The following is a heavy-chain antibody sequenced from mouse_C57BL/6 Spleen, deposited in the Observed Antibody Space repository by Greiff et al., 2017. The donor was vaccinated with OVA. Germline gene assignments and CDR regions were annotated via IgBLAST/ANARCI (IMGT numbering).Heavy chain of an antibody. CDR3: ARGDYIYYYAMDY. V-gene: IGHV1-26*01. J-gene: IGHJ4*01. CDR2: INPNNGGT. Sequence: VQLQQSGPELVKPGASVKISCKASGSTFTDYYMNWVKQSHGKSLEWIGDINPNNGGTSYNQKFKGKATLTVDKSSSTAYMELRSLTSEDSAVYYCARGDYIYYYAMDYWGQGTSVTVSS. CDR1: GSTFTDYY. D-gene: IGHD2-4*01.